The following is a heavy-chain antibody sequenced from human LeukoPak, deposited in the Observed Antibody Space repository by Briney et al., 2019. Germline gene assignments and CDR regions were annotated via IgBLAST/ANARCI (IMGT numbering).Heavy chain of an antibody. CDR3: ARDGAGEENY. J-gene: IGHJ4*02. V-gene: IGHV4-61*02. D-gene: IGHD3-10*01. CDR1: GGSISSGSYY. Sequence: SETLSLTCTVSGGSISSGSYYWSWIRQPAGNGLEWIGRIYTSGSTNYNPSLKSRVTISVDTSKNQFSLKLSSVTAADTAVYYCARDGAGEENYWGQGTLVTVSS. CDR2: IYTSGST.